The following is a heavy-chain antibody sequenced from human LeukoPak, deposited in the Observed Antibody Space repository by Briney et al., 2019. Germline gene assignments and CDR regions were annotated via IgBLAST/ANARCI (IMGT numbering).Heavy chain of an antibody. D-gene: IGHD2-15*01. V-gene: IGHV1-2*02. CDR1: GYTFTGYY. CDR2: INPNSGGT. CDR3: ARAGSTISPVAARSRWFDP. J-gene: IGHJ5*02. Sequence: ASVKVSCKASGYTFTGYYMHWVRQAPGQGLEWMGWINPNSGGTNYAQKFQGRVTMTRDTSISTAYMELSRLRSDDTAVHYCARAGSTISPVAARSRWFDPWGQGTLVTVSS.